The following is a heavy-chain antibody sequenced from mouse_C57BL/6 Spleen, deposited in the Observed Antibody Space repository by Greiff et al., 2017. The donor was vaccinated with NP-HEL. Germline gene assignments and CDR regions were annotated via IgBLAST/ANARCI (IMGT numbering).Heavy chain of an antibody. J-gene: IGHJ4*01. V-gene: IGHV8-12*01. CDR2: IYWDDDK. CDR1: GFSLSTSGMG. D-gene: IGHD1-1*01. Sequence: QVTLKESGPGILQSSQTLSLTCSFSGFSLSTSGMGVSWIRQPSGKGLEWLAHIYWDDDKRYNPSLKSRLTISKDTSRNQVFLKITSVDTADTATYYCARRGYYYGSSYEDAMDYWGQGTSVTVSS. CDR3: ARRGYYYGSSYEDAMDY.